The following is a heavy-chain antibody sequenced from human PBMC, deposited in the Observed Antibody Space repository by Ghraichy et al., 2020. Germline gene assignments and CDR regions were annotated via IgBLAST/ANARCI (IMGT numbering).Heavy chain of an antibody. D-gene: IGHD6-19*01. J-gene: IGHJ6*02. CDR3: ARVGSGWYLVSCGMDV. V-gene: IGHV1-18*04. CDR1: GYTFTSYG. Sequence: ASVKVSCKASGYTFTSYGISWVRQAPGQGLEWMGWISAYNGNTNYAQKLQGRVTMTTDTSTSTAYMELRSLRSDDTAVYYCARVGSGWYLVSCGMDVWGQGTTVTVSS. CDR2: ISAYNGNT.